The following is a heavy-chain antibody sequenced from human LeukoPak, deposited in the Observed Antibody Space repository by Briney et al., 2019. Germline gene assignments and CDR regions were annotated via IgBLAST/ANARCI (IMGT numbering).Heavy chain of an antibody. Sequence: ASVKVSCKASGGTFSSYAISWVRQAPGQGLEWMGRIIPILGIANYAQKFQGRVTITADKSTSTAYMELSSLRSEDTAVYYCAREVLVNYYDSSGYVDYWGQGTLVTVPS. CDR2: IIPILGIA. CDR3: AREVLVNYYDSSGYVDY. CDR1: GGTFSSYA. V-gene: IGHV1-69*04. D-gene: IGHD3-22*01. J-gene: IGHJ4*02.